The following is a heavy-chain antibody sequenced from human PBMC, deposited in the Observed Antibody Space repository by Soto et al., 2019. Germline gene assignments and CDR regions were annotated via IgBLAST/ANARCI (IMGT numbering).Heavy chain of an antibody. CDR3: ARPLYSYGPMDV. CDR1: GGSISSSSYY. D-gene: IGHD5-18*01. CDR2: IYYSGST. J-gene: IGHJ6*02. V-gene: IGHV4-61*05. Sequence: SETLSLTCTVSGGSISSSSYYWGWIRQPPGKGLEWIGYIYYSGSTNYNPSLKSRVTISVDTSKNQFSLKLSSVTAADTAVYYCARPLYSYGPMDVWGQGTTVTVSS.